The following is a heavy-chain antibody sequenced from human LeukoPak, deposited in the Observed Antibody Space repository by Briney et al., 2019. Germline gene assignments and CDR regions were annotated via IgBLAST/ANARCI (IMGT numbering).Heavy chain of an antibody. D-gene: IGHD3-3*01. J-gene: IGHJ3*02. CDR1: GASISSYY. V-gene: IGHV4-59*01. CDR2: IYDSGST. CDR3: TRDASLWSGYYDI. Sequence: KPSETLSLTCTVSGASISSYYWSWIRQPPGKVMEWIGYIYDSGSTKYNPSLESRVTISADASKNQFSLKLNSVTAADTAVYFCTRDASLWSGYYDIWGQGTMVTVSS.